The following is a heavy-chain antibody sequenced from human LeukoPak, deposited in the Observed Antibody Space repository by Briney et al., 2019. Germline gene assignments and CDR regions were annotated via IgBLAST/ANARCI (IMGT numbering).Heavy chain of an antibody. Sequence: SETLSLTCTVSGGSISTSSYYWGWIRQPPGKGLEWIGSIYYSGSTYYNPSLKSRVTISVDTSKNQFSLRLSSVTAADTAMYYCARDYGGELLWFGGDWGQGTLVTVSS. D-gene: IGHD3-10*01. CDR3: ARDYGGELLWFGGD. J-gene: IGHJ4*02. CDR1: GGSISTSSYY. CDR2: IYYSGST. V-gene: IGHV4-39*07.